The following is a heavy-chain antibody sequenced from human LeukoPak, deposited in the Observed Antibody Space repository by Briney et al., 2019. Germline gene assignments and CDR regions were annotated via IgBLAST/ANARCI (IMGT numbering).Heavy chain of an antibody. V-gene: IGHV4-34*01. J-gene: IGHJ6*03. Sequence: SETLSLTRAVYGGSFRGYYWRWIRQPPAKGLEWIGEINHSGSTNYNPSLKSRVTISVDTSKNQFSLKLSSVTAADTAVYYGARGVAAHGGYFYYYYYMDVWGKGTTVTVSS. CDR1: GGSFRGYY. D-gene: IGHD6-6*01. CDR2: INHSGST. CDR3: ARGVAAHGGYFYYYYYMDV.